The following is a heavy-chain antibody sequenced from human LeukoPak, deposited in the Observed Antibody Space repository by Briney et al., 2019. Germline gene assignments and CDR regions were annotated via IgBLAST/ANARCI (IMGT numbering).Heavy chain of an antibody. D-gene: IGHD3-22*01. CDR3: AKDHNYYDSSGYTELGS. CDR1: GFTFSSCD. V-gene: IGHV3-30*18. Sequence: GGSLRLSCAASGFTFSSCDMHWVRQAPGKGLEWVSVISNDGRNKYYVDSVKGRFTISRDNSKNTLYLQMNSLRAEDTAVYYCAKDHNYYDSSGYTELGSWGQGTLVTVSS. CDR2: ISNDGRNK. J-gene: IGHJ5*02.